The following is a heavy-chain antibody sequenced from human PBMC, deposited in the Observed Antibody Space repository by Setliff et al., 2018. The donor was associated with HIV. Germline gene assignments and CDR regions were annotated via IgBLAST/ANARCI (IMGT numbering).Heavy chain of an antibody. V-gene: IGHV4-59*11. J-gene: IGHJ4*02. CDR2: VNYSGST. Sequence: NPSETLSLTCTVSGGSISSHYWNWIRRPPGKGLEWIGSVNYSGSTNYDPSLKGRVTISVDTSKNQFSLKLRSVTAADTAVYYCAREGPGPQFYDSSGYPYYLDYWGQGTLVTVSS. CDR1: GGSISSHY. CDR3: AREGPGPQFYDSSGYPYYLDY. D-gene: IGHD3-22*01.